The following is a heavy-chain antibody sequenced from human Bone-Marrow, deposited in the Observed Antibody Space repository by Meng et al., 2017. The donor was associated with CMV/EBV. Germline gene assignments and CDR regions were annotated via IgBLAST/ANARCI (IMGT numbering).Heavy chain of an antibody. V-gene: IGHV1-8*01. CDR3: SRCQVQSSTINCHCCRFSRMDV. CDR1: VYTFSYYY. Sequence: ASVKVSCKASVYTFSYYYIIWVRQDSGQGREWVGWMKPNSGNTAYAQKFQGRVTMTRDTSTSIAYMELSSRMSGDTAVDYCSRCQVQSSTINCHCCRFSRMDVWGQGTTVTVSS. CDR2: MKPNSGNT. D-gene: IGHD2/OR15-2a*01. J-gene: IGHJ6*02.